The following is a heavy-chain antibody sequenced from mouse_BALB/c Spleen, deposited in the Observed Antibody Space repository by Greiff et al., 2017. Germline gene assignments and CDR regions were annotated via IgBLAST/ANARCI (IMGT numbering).Heavy chain of an antibody. Sequence: QVQLQQSGAELMKPGASVKISCKATGYTFSSYWIEWVKQRPGHGLEWIGEILPGSGSTNYNEKFKGKATFTADTSSNTAYMQLSSLTSEDSAVYYCARGGYDYAWFAYWGQGTLVTVSA. D-gene: IGHD2-4*01. CDR2: ILPGSGST. CDR3: ARGGYDYAWFAY. J-gene: IGHJ3*01. CDR1: GYTFSSYW. V-gene: IGHV1-9*01.